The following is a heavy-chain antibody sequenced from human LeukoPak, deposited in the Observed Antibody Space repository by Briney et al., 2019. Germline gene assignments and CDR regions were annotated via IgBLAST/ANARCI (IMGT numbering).Heavy chain of an antibody. J-gene: IGHJ4*02. CDR2: ISAGGDST. CDR3: AGTIIGKWAIDF. D-gene: IGHD1-1*01. CDR1: GFTFSSYA. V-gene: IGHV3-23*01. Sequence: GGSLRLSCAASGFTFSSYAMSWVRQAPGKGLEWVSGISAGGDSTYYADTVKGRFTTSRDISKNTLYLQVNSLRGEDTAVYYCAGTIIGKWAIDFWGQGTLVTVSS.